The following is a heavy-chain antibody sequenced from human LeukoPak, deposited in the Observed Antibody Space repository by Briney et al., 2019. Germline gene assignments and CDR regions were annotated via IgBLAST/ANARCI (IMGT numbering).Heavy chain of an antibody. Sequence: GGSLRLSCAASGFTFSGSALHWVRQASGKGLEWVGRIRSTANGYATAYAASVKGRFTISRDDSKNTAYLQMDSLKTEDTAVYCTGNYYGSGSYADFDYWGQGTLVTVSS. CDR1: GFTFSGSA. CDR3: GNYYGSGSYADFDY. J-gene: IGHJ4*02. CDR2: IRSTANGYAT. D-gene: IGHD3-10*01. V-gene: IGHV3-73*01.